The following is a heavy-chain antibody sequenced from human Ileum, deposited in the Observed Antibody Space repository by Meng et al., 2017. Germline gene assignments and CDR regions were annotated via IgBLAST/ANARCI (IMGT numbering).Heavy chain of an antibody. V-gene: IGHV4-34*01. CDR1: GGSVSGYY. CDR2: INHSGST. Sequence: HGGAGLLKPPETLSLTGAVYGGSVSGYYWSGSRPPPGKGLEWIGEINHSGSTNYNPSLKSRVTISVDTSKNQFSLKLSSVTAADTAVYYCARGGPWFDPWGQGTLVTVSS. J-gene: IGHJ5*02. CDR3: ARGGPWFDP.